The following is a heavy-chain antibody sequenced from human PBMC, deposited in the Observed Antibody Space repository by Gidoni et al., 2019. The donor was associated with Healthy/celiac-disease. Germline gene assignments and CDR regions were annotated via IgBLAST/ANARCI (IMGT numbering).Heavy chain of an antibody. CDR2: IYHSGST. D-gene: IGHD3-3*01. V-gene: IGHV4-38-2*02. CDR1: GYSISSGSY. J-gene: IGHJ4*02. Sequence: QVQLQESGPGLVKPSETLSLTCTVSGYSISSGSYWGWIRQPPGKGLEWMGSIYHSGSTYYNPSLKSRVTISVDTSKNQFSLKLSSVTAADTAVYYCARGVTIFGVVTPWYFDYWGQGTLVTVSS. CDR3: ARGVTIFGVVTPWYFDY.